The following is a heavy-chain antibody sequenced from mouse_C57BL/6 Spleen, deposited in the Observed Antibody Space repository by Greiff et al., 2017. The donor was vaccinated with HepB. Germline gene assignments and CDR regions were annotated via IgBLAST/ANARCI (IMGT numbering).Heavy chain of an antibody. CDR3: ARSRGLLFDY. CDR1: GYAFTNYL. Sequence: VQLQQSGAELVRPGTSVKVSCKASGYAFTNYLIEWVKQRPGQGLEWIGVINPGSGGTNYNEKFKGKATLTADTSSSTAYMQLSSLTSEDSAVYFCARSRGLLFDYWGQGTTLTVSS. J-gene: IGHJ2*01. V-gene: IGHV1-54*01. D-gene: IGHD2-3*01. CDR2: INPGSGGT.